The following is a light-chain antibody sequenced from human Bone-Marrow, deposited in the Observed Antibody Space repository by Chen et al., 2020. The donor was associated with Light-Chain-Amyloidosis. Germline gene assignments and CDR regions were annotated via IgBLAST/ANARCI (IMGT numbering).Light chain of an antibody. V-gene: IGLV1-44*01. CDR3: AAWDGSLNGPV. J-gene: IGLJ3*02. CDR2: SNN. Sequence: QSVLTQPRSASGTPGQRVIISCSGSSSDIGSNTVHWYQQLPGMAPKLVMYSNNMRPPGVTARGSGSKSGTSASLAISGLQSEDEADYYCAAWDGSLNGPVFGGGTKVTVL. CDR1: SSDIGSNT.